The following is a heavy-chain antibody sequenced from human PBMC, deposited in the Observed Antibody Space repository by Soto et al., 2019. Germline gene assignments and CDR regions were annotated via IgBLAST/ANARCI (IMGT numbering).Heavy chain of an antibody. CDR1: GYSFTSYW. D-gene: IGHD3-10*01. J-gene: IGHJ6*02. CDR3: ARWEQRSGSYSKNYYYGLDL. CDR2: IYPGDSDT. V-gene: IGHV5-51*01. Sequence: GESLKISCKGSGYSFTSYWIGWVRQMPGKGLEWMGIIYPGDSDTRYSPSFQGQVTISADKSISTAYLQWSSLKASDTAMYYCARWEQRSGSYSKNYYYGLDLWGPGTTVTVSS.